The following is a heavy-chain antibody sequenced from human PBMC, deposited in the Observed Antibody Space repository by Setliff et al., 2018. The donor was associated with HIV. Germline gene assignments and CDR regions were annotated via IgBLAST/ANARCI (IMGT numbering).Heavy chain of an antibody. Sequence: SETLSLTCTVSSGSITSRTYYWGWLRQPPGKGLEWIWSIFYSGITYYNPSLKSRVSISGDTSKSQFSLHLTSVTAADTAVYYCARSKTFYDFWGGYYTHGAFKIWGLGTMVTVSS. CDR1: SGSITSRTYY. D-gene: IGHD3-3*01. V-gene: IGHV4-39*01. CDR3: ARSKTFYDFWGGYYTHGAFKI. CDR2: IFYSGIT. J-gene: IGHJ3*02.